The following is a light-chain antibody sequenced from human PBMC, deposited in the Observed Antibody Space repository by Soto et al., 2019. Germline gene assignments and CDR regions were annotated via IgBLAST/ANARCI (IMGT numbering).Light chain of an antibody. J-gene: IGLJ1*01. Sequence: SVLTQPPSVSAAPGRKVASACSGSSSNIGGNSVSLYQQLPGTAPKLLIYDDNKRPSGIPDRFSGSKSGTSATLGITGFQTGDEADYYCGSWDSSLSAYVFGTGTKVTV. CDR2: DDN. CDR1: SSNIGGNS. CDR3: GSWDSSLSAYV. V-gene: IGLV1-51*01.